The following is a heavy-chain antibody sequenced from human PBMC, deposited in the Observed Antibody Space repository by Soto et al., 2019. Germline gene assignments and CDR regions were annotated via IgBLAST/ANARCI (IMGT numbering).Heavy chain of an antibody. Sequence: SSETLSLTCAVYGGSFSGYYWSWIRQPPGKGLEWIGEINHSGSTNYNPSLKSRVTISVDTSKNQFSLKLSSVTAADTAVYYCARAYCSSTSCYLFSWFDPWGQGTLVTVSS. CDR3: ARAYCSSTSCYLFSWFDP. D-gene: IGHD2-2*01. CDR2: INHSGST. CDR1: GGSFSGYY. V-gene: IGHV4-34*01. J-gene: IGHJ5*02.